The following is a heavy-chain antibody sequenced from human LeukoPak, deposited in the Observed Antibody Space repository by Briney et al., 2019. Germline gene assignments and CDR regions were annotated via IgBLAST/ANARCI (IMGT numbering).Heavy chain of an antibody. D-gene: IGHD6-6*01. Sequence: PGGSLRLSCAASGFTFSSYSMNWVRQAPGKGLEWVPSISSSSSYIYYADSVEGRFTISRDNAKNSLYLQMNSLRAEDTAVYYCARATEYSSSIGAYWGQGTLVTVSS. CDR2: ISSSSSYI. J-gene: IGHJ4*02. CDR1: GFTFSSYS. V-gene: IGHV3-21*01. CDR3: ARATEYSSSIGAY.